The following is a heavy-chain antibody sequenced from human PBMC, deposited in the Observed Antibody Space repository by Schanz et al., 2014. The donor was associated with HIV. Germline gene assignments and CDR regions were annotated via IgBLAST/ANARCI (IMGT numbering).Heavy chain of an antibody. CDR3: ARVRRAAAGFICSYGMDV. CDR1: GASISSYY. CDR2: MYYSGSS. Sequence: QVQLQESGPGLVKPSETLSLTCTVSGASISSYYWSWIRQPPGKGLEWIGYMYYSGSSKNNPSLKSRVTMSVDKSKNKLSLKMSTVTAEDTAVYYCARVRRAAAGFICSYGMDVWGQGTTVTVSS. V-gene: IGHV4-59*01. D-gene: IGHD6-13*01. J-gene: IGHJ6*02.